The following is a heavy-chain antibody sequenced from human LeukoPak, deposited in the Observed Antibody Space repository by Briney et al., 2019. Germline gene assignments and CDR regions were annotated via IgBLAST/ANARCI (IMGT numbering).Heavy chain of an antibody. CDR3: AKASFGVDNNWFDP. CDR1: GFTFSSYG. D-gene: IGHD3-3*01. Sequence: GGSLRLSCAASGFTFSSYGMHWVRQAPGKGLEWVAVIWYDGSNKYYADSVKGRFTISRDSSRNTLYLQMNSLRAEDTAVYYCAKASFGVDNNWFDPWGQGTLVTVSS. V-gene: IGHV3-33*06. J-gene: IGHJ5*02. CDR2: IWYDGSNK.